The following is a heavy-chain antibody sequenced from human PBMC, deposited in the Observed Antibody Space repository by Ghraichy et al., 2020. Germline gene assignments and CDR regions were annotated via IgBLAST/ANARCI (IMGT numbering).Heavy chain of an antibody. Sequence: GESLNISCAASGFTFSRYWMHWVRQAPGEGLVWVSRINSGGTNMIYADSVKGRFTISRDNAKNMLYLPMNSLRAEDTAVYYCVREYCRGGSCFFGTGGSHFDYWGQGTLVTVSS. V-gene: IGHV3-74*01. J-gene: IGHJ4*02. CDR2: INSGGTNM. CDR1: GFTFSRYW. D-gene: IGHD2-15*01. CDR3: VREYCRGGSCFFGTGGSHFDY.